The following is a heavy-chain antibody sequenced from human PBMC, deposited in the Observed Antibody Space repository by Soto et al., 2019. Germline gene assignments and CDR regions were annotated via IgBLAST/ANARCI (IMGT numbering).Heavy chain of an antibody. Sequence: WASVKVSCKASGYTFTSYAMHWVRQAPGQRLEWMGWINAGNGNTKYSQKFQGRVTITRDTSASTAYMELSSLRSEDTAVYYCARASGYIAHYFDYWGQGTLVTVSS. J-gene: IGHJ4*02. D-gene: IGHD2-21*01. CDR2: INAGNGNT. CDR3: ARASGYIAHYFDY. V-gene: IGHV1-3*01. CDR1: GYTFTSYA.